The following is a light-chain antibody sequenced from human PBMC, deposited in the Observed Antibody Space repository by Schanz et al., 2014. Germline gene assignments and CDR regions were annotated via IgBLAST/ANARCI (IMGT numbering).Light chain of an antibody. J-gene: IGKJ5*01. Sequence: AIQMTQSPSSLSASVGDRLTITCRASQDIGNDLGWYQQKPGKAPKLLIYAASSLQSGVPSRFSGSASGTDFTLTISSLQPEDFALYYCQQTLTTPITFGQGTRLEIK. CDR1: QDIGND. CDR3: QQTLTTPIT. CDR2: AAS. V-gene: IGKV1-6*01.